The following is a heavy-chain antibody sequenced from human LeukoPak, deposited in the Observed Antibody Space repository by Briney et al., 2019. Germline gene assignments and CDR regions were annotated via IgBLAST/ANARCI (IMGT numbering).Heavy chain of an antibody. V-gene: IGHV3-23*01. CDR3: AKDKETYDSSGYYLN. J-gene: IGHJ4*02. CDR1: GFTFSSYA. Sequence: GGSLRLSCAASGFTFSSYAMSWVRQAPGKGLEWVPAISGSGGSTYYADSVKGRFTISRDNSKNTLYLQMNSLRAEDTAVYYCAKDKETYDSSGYYLNWGQGTLVTVSS. CDR2: ISGSGGST. D-gene: IGHD3-22*01.